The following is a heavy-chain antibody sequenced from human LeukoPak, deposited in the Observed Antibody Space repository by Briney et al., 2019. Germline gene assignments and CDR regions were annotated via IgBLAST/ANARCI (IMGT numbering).Heavy chain of an antibody. CDR2: INPNTGGT. CDR1: GYTFTDCY. D-gene: IGHD3-10*01. CDR3: ARSWGGSGRWGGNWFDP. Sequence: ASVNVSCKASGYTFTDCYIHWVRQAPGQGLEWIGWINPNTGGTNYAQKFQGRVTMTTDASISTAYMQLSRLRSDDMAVYYCARSWGGSGRWGGNWFDPWGQGTLVIVSS. J-gene: IGHJ5*02. V-gene: IGHV1-2*02.